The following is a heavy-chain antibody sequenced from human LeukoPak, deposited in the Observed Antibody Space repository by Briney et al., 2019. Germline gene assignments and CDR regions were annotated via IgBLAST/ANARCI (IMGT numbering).Heavy chain of an antibody. J-gene: IGHJ5*02. V-gene: IGHV4-39*07. D-gene: IGHD3-22*01. CDR2: IYYSGST. Sequence: PSETLSLTCTVSGYSISSSSYYWGWIRQPPGKGLEWIGSIYYSGSTYYNPSLKSRVTISVDTSKNQFSLKLSSVTAADTAVYYCARAYYYDSSGYGVWFDPWGQGTLVTVSS. CDR1: GYSISSSSYY. CDR3: ARAYYYDSSGYGVWFDP.